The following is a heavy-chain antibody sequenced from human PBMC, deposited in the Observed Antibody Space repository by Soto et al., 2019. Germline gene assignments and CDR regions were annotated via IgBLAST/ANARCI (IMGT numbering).Heavy chain of an antibody. J-gene: IGHJ6*02. V-gene: IGHV3-30*18. Sequence: QVQLVESGGGVVQPGRSLRLSCAASGFTFSSYGMHWVRQAPGKGLEWVAVISYDGSNKYYADSVKGRFTISRDNSKNTLYLQMNSLRAEDTAVYYCAKVGPGNYDYCGMDVWGQGTTVTVSS. CDR1: GFTFSSYG. CDR2: ISYDGSNK. CDR3: AKVGPGNYDYCGMDV.